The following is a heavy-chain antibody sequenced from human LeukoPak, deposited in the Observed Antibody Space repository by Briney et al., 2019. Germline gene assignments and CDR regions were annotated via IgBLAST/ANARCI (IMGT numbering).Heavy chain of an antibody. CDR3: AREEWWHLDI. Sequence: GGSLRLSCAASGFTFGTSYMSWVRQAPGGGPECVSKIKPDGSEKFYVDSVKGRFTVSRDNAKNSLYLQMDSLRAEDTAVYYCAREEWWHLDIWGRGTLVTISS. V-gene: IGHV3-7*01. CDR2: IKPDGSEK. J-gene: IGHJ2*01. D-gene: IGHD3-3*01. CDR1: GFTFGTSY.